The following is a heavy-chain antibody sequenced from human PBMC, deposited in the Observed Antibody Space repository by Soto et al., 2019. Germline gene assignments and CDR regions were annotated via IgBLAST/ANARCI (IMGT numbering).Heavy chain of an antibody. CDR2: ISGSGGST. CDR1: GFTFSSYA. Sequence: EVQLLESGGGLVQPGGSLRLSCAASGFTFSSYAMNWVRQAPGKGLEWVSAISGSGGSTYYADSVKGRFTISRDNSKNTLYLQMNSPRAEDTAVYYCAKEYCSITSCYQFDPWGQGTLVTVSS. D-gene: IGHD2-2*01. J-gene: IGHJ5*02. CDR3: AKEYCSITSCYQFDP. V-gene: IGHV3-23*01.